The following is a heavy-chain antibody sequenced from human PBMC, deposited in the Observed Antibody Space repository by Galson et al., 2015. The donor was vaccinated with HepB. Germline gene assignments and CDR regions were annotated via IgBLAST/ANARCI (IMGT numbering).Heavy chain of an antibody. Sequence: SLRLSCATSGFTFGADVMSWFRQAPGKGLAWVDFIRSKDFGSTGYADSVKGRFTISRDNAKNSLYLQMNSLRAEDTALYHCARGAPYDSSDSDAFDIWGQGTMVTVSS. CDR3: ARGAPYDSSDSDAFDI. V-gene: IGHV3-20*01. CDR1: GFTFGADV. D-gene: IGHD3-22*01. J-gene: IGHJ3*02. CDR2: IRSKDFGST.